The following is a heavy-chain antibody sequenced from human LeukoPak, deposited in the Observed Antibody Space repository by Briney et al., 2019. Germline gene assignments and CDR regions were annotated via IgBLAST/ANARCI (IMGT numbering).Heavy chain of an antibody. D-gene: IGHD3-22*01. Sequence: GGSLRLSCAASVFPFSSYAMSWLRRSPGKSLEWVSSISGGGGTTYKADSVKGRFTISRDNSKNTLFLQMNSLRAEDTAVYYCAKDSGPYTSGYYGHWGQGTLVTVSS. V-gene: IGHV3-23*01. CDR2: ISGGGGTT. J-gene: IGHJ4*02. CDR3: AKDSGPYTSGYYGH. CDR1: VFPFSSYA.